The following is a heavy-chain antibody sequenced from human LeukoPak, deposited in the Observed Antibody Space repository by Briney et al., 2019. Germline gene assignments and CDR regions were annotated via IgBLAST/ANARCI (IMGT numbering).Heavy chain of an antibody. Sequence: ASVKVSCKASGYTFTSYGISWVRQAPGQGLEWMGGIIPIFGTANYAQKFQGRVTITADESTSTAYMELSSLRSEDTAVYYCARRYCSSTSCYKNWFDPWGQGTLVTVSS. CDR1: GYTFTSYG. CDR2: IIPIFGTA. V-gene: IGHV1-69*13. CDR3: ARRYCSSTSCYKNWFDP. J-gene: IGHJ5*02. D-gene: IGHD2-2*02.